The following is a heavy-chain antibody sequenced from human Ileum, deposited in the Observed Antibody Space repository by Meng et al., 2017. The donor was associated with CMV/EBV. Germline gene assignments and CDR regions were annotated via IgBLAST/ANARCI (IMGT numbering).Heavy chain of an antibody. CDR2: TYYRSKWYY. V-gene: IGHV6-1*01. CDR1: GDSVSSNTTS. Sequence: SQTLSLTCAISGDSVSSNTTSWNWVRQSPSRGFEWLGRTYYRSKWYYHYAVSVKSRITINPDTSKNQFSLQLNSVTPEETAVYYCARDLAPPWGQGTLVTVSS. J-gene: IGHJ5*02. CDR3: ARDLAPP.